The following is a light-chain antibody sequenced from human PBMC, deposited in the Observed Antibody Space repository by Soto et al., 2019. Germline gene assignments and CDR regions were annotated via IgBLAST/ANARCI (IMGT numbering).Light chain of an antibody. V-gene: IGLV2-14*01. CDR1: SSDVGGDNY. Sequence: QSALTQPASVSWSPGQSIAISCTGTSSDVGGDNYVSWYQQHPGKAPKLMIDDVSVRPSGDSDRFSGAKSDNTASLTITGLEAEDEAHYYCSSYTASSTVVCGGGTKVTVL. CDR3: SSYTASSTVV. J-gene: IGLJ2*01. CDR2: DVS.